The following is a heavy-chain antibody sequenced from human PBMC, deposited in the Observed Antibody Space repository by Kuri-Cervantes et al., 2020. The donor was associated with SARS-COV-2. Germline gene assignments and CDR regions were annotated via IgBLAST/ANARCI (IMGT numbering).Heavy chain of an antibody. CDR3: ARTPTVTTYYLDY. V-gene: IGHV3-11*04. Sequence: GESLKISCAASGFTFSDYYMSWIRQAPGKGLEWVSYISSSGSTIYYADSVKGRFTISRDNAKNSLYLQMNSLRAEDTAVYYCARTPTVTTYYLDYWGQGTLVTVSS. D-gene: IGHD4-17*01. CDR2: ISSSGSTI. CDR1: GFTFSDYY. J-gene: IGHJ4*02.